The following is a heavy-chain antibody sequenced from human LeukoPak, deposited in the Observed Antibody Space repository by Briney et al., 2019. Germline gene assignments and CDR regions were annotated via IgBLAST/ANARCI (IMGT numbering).Heavy chain of an antibody. CDR3: ARDWYSSSSMALFDY. J-gene: IGHJ4*02. V-gene: IGHV3-30-3*01. D-gene: IGHD6-6*01. Sequence: GSLRLSCAASGFTFSSYAMHWVRQAPGKGLEWVAVISYDGSNKYYADSVKGRFTISRDNSKNTLYLQMNSLRAEDTAVYYCARDWYSSSSMALFDYWGQGTLVTVSS. CDR2: ISYDGSNK. CDR1: GFTFSSYA.